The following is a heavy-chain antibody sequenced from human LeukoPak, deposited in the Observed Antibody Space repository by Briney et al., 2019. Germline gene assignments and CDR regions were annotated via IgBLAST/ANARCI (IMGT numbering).Heavy chain of an antibody. D-gene: IGHD5-18*01. CDR1: GFTFSSYW. CDR2: IKQDGSEK. V-gene: IGHV3-7*01. CDR3: ARGEVYWGRYSGYSYGWESY. Sequence: GGSLRLSCAASGFTFSSYWMSWVRQAPGKGLEWVANIKQDGSEKYYVDSVKGRFTISRDNAKNSLYLQMNSLRAEDTAVYYCARGEVYWGRYSGYSYGWESYWGQGTLVTVSS. J-gene: IGHJ4*02.